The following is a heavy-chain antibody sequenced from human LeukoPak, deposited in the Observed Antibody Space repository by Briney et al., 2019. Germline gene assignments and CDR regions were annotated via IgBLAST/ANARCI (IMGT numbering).Heavy chain of an antibody. Sequence: ASVKVSCKASGYTFTSYYMHWVRQAPGQGLEWMRGFDPEDGETIYAQKFQGRVTMTEDTSTDTAYMELSSLRSEDTAVYYCATASRVTVSNDYWGQGTLVTVSS. CDR2: FDPEDGET. D-gene: IGHD4-17*01. J-gene: IGHJ4*02. V-gene: IGHV1-24*01. CDR3: ATASRVTVSNDY. CDR1: GYTFTSYY.